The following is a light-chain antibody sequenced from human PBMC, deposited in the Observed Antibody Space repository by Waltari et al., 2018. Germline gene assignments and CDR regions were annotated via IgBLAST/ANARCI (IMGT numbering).Light chain of an antibody. V-gene: IGKV3-15*01. CDR1: HSVTTN. CDR3: HQYNDGPPFN. J-gene: IGKJ2*01. CDR2: GAS. Sequence: EIVMAQSPASLSVSPGERAIFSCRASHSVTTNVAWYQQKPGQPPRLLIYGASTRATDIPARFSGSGSGTEFTLTITSLQSEDCAVYYCHQYNDGPPFNFGQGTKLEIK.